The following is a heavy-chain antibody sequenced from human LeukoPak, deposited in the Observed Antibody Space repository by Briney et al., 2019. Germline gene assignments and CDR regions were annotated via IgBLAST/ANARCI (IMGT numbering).Heavy chain of an antibody. CDR1: GFTFSSYS. J-gene: IGHJ6*03. Sequence: KPGGSLRLSCAACGFTFSSYSRNWARQAPGKGLEWVSSISSSSSYIYYADSVKGRFTISRDNAKNSLYLQMNSLRADDTAVYYCARGNQLPLSMDVWRKGTTVTVCS. D-gene: IGHD2-2*01. CDR3: ARGNQLPLSMDV. V-gene: IGHV3-21*01. CDR2: ISSSSSYI.